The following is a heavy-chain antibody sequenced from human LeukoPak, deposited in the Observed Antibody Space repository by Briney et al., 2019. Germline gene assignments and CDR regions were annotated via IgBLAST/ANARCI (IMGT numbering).Heavy chain of an antibody. CDR2: IRSKANNYAT. CDR3: TRPSFDSGVSGVVY. J-gene: IGHJ4*02. V-gene: IGHV3-73*01. CDR1: GSTFSGSA. D-gene: IGHD2-15*01. Sequence: GGSLRLSCATSGSTFSGSAIHWVRQASGKGLEWVGRIRSKANNYATTDVASVRGRFTISRDDSKNTAYLQMNSLKTEDTAVYYCTRPSFDSGVSGVVYWGQGTLVTVSS.